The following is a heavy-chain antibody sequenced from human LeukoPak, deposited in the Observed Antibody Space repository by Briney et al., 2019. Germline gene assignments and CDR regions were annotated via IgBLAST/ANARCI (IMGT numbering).Heavy chain of an antibody. V-gene: IGHV4-39*07. J-gene: IGHJ4*02. CDR1: GDSISSSSYY. CDR3: ARVALYESSGHNYFDY. CDR2: IYHSGST. Sequence: SETLSLTCTDSGDSISSSSYYWGWIRQPPGKGLEWIGSIYHSGSTYYNPSLKSRVTISVDTSKNQFSLKLSSVTAADTAVYYCARVALYESSGHNYFDYWGQGTLVTVSS. D-gene: IGHD3-22*01.